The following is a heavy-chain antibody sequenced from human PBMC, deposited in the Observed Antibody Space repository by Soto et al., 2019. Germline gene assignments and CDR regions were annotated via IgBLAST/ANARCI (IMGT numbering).Heavy chain of an antibody. CDR2: IYYSGST. V-gene: IGHV4-59*01. Sequence: AETLALTCTVSGGSISFYYWSWIRQPPGKGLEWIGYIYYSGSTNYNPSLKSRVTISVDTSKNQFSLKLSSVTAADTAVYYCARKGRYYGSGSFWFDPWGQGTMVTVSS. J-gene: IGHJ5*02. D-gene: IGHD3-10*01. CDR1: GGSISFYY. CDR3: ARKGRYYGSGSFWFDP.